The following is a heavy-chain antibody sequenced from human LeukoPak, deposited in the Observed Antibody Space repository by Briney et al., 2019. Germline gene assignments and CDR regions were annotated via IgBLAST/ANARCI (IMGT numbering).Heavy chain of an antibody. J-gene: IGHJ6*03. CDR3: ARISGTVTTSIVGNYYYYYYMDV. CDR1: GYSISSGYY. D-gene: IGHD4-17*01. V-gene: IGHV4-38-2*02. CDR2: IYHSRST. Sequence: SSGTLSLTCTVSGYSISSGYYWGWIRQSPGKGLEWIGSIYHSRSTYYNPSLKSRVTISVDTSKNQFSLKLSSVTAADTAVYYCARISGTVTTSIVGNYYYYYYMDVWGKGTTVTISS.